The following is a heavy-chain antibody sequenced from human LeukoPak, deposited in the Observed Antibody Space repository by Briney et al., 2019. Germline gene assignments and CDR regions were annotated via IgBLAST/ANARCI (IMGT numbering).Heavy chain of an antibody. CDR1: GFSLSTSGVG. D-gene: IGHD6-13*01. J-gene: IGHJ1*01. CDR3: AHSTHIAAAGTEYFQH. Sequence: SGPTLVKPTQTLTLTCTFSGFSLSTSGVGVGWIRQPPGKALEWLALIYWDDDKRYSPSLKSRLTITKDTSKNQVVLTMTNMDPVDTATYYCAHSTHIAAAGTEYFQHWGQGTLVTVSS. CDR2: IYWDDDK. V-gene: IGHV2-5*02.